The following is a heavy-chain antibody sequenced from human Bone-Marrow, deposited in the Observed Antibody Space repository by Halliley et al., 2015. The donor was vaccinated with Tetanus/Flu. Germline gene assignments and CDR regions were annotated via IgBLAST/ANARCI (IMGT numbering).Heavy chain of an antibody. CDR2: IYSGGTT. Sequence: MQLVQSGGGLIQPGGSLRLSCAASGFTVSNNYMNWVRQAPGKGLEWVSLIYSGGTTHYADSVKGRFTISRDNSRNTLYLQMNSLRGEDTAVYYCARDRHCNGNRCWGVWGQGTTVTVSS. V-gene: IGHV3-53*01. CDR3: ARDRHCNGNRCWGV. CDR1: GFTVSNNY. D-gene: IGHD2-15*01. J-gene: IGHJ6*02.